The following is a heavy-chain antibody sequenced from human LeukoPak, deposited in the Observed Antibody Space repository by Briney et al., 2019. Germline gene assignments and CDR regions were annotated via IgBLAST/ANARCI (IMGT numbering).Heavy chain of an antibody. CDR3: AREGIEVAGPGVAFDI. CDR2: ISYDGSNK. D-gene: IGHD6-19*01. CDR1: GFNFSSYA. Sequence: GSVLRLSCVASGFNFSSYAMHLVREATSKGPGWVGVISYDGSNKYYPDSVKGRFTISRDNSKNTLYLQMNSLSAEDTAVYYCAREGIEVAGPGVAFDIWGQGTMVTVSS. J-gene: IGHJ3*02. V-gene: IGHV3-30*04.